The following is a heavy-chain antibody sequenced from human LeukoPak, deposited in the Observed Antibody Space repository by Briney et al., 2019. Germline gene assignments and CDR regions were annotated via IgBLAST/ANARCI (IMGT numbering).Heavy chain of an antibody. CDR3: GRETDFGVVTN. CDR1: GDSGSSNGAS. CDR2: TYYRSKWYN. J-gene: IGHJ4*02. V-gene: IGHV6-1*01. D-gene: IGHD3-3*01. Sequence: SQTLSLTCDISGDSGSSNGASWTWMRQSPSRGLEWLGRTYYRSKWYNDYAVSVKSRISINPDTSKNQFSLQLNSVTPEDTAVYYCGRETDFGVVTNWGQGTLVTVSS.